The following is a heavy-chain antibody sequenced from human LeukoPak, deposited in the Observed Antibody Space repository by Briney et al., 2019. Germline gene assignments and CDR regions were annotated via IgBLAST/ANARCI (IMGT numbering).Heavy chain of an antibody. CDR1: GFTFSSYG. Sequence: GSLRLSCAASGFTFSSYGMHWVRQAPGKGLEWVAVISYDGSNKYYADSVKGRFTISRDNAKNSLYLQMNSLRAEDTAVYYCARDIAYCGGDCYSGIWYFDLWGRGTLVTVSS. CDR2: ISYDGSNK. D-gene: IGHD2-21*02. J-gene: IGHJ2*01. CDR3: ARDIAYCGGDCYSGIWYFDL. V-gene: IGHV3-30*03.